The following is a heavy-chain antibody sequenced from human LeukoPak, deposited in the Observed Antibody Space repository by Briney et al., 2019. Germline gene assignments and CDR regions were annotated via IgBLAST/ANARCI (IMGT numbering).Heavy chain of an antibody. Sequence: ASVKVSXKASGYTFTGYYMHWVRQAPGQGLEWMGRINPNSGGTNYAQKFQGRVTMTRDTSISTAYMELSRLRSDDTAVYYCARYCSGGSCYSGYYYMDVWGKGNTVTVSS. D-gene: IGHD2-15*01. CDR1: GYTFTGYY. CDR3: ARYCSGGSCYSGYYYMDV. J-gene: IGHJ6*03. CDR2: INPNSGGT. V-gene: IGHV1-2*06.